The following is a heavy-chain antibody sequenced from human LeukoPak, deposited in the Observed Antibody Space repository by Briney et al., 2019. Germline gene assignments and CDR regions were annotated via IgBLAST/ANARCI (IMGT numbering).Heavy chain of an antibody. CDR3: ATLYSNYGYYYYYMDV. CDR1: GFTFSSYW. D-gene: IGHD4-11*01. Sequence: GGSLRLSCAASGFTFSSYWMSWVRQAPGKGLEWVANIKQDGSEKYYVDSVKGRFTISRDNAKNSLYLQMNSLRAEDTAVYYCATLYSNYGYYYYYMDVWGKGTTVTVFS. CDR2: IKQDGSEK. V-gene: IGHV3-7*01. J-gene: IGHJ6*03.